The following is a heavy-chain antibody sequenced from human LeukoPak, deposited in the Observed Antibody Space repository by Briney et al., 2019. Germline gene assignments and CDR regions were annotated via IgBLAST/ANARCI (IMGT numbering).Heavy chain of an antibody. Sequence: HPSETLSLTCAVYGGSFSGYYWSWVRQAPGEGLEWVSAISGSGGSTYYADSVKGRFTISRDNSKNTLYLQMNSLRAEDTAVYYCAKQDTAMVYFDYWGQGTLVTVSS. D-gene: IGHD5-18*01. V-gene: IGHV3-23*01. CDR1: GGSFSGYY. J-gene: IGHJ4*02. CDR3: AKQDTAMVYFDY. CDR2: ISGSGGST.